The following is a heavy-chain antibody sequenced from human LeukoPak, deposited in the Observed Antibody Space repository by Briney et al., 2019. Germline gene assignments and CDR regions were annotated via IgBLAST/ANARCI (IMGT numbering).Heavy chain of an antibody. Sequence: SETLSLTCTVSGYSISSNYYWSWIRQPAGKGLEWIGRISTSGSTNYNPSLNGRVTMSVDTSKNQFSLKLTSVTAADTALYYCARGIWEMATIPYWYFDIWGRGTLVTVSS. D-gene: IGHD5-24*01. CDR2: ISTSGST. V-gene: IGHV4-4*07. CDR3: ARGIWEMATIPYWYFDI. J-gene: IGHJ2*01. CDR1: GYSISSNYY.